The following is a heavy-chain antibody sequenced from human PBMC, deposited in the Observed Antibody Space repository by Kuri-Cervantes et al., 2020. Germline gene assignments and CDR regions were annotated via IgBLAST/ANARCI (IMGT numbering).Heavy chain of an antibody. CDR1: GGSFSGYY. Sequence: SETLSLTCAVYGGSFSGYYWSWIRQPPGKGLEWIGEINHSGSTNYNPSLKSRVTISVDTSKNQFSLKLTPVTAADTAVYYCARDYYGSDSYIGIWFDPWGQGTLVTVSS. J-gene: IGHJ5*02. V-gene: IGHV4-34*01. CDR2: INHSGST. CDR3: ARDYYGSDSYIGIWFDP. D-gene: IGHD3-10*01.